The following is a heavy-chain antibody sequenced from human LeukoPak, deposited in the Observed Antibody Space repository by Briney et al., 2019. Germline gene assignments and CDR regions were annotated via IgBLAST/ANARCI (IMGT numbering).Heavy chain of an antibody. V-gene: IGHV4-39*07. CDR3: ARGAPPQN. CDR1: GGSISSSSYY. Sequence: SETLSLTCTVSGGSISSSSYYWGWIRRPPGKGLEWIGSVYYTGASYYNPSLKSRVTISIDTSKNHFSLNLTSVTAADTAVYYCARGAPPQNWGQGALVTVSS. CDR2: VYYTGAS. J-gene: IGHJ4*02.